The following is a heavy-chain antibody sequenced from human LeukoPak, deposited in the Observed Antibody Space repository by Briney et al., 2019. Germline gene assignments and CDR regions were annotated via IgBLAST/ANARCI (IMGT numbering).Heavy chain of an antibody. CDR3: AKDRYSGSYYGYFDY. CDR1: GFTFSSYG. CDR2: ISYDGSNK. V-gene: IGHV3-30*18. Sequence: GGSLRLSCAASGFTFSSYGMHWVRQAPGKGLEWVAVISYDGSNKYYADSAKGRFTISRDNSKNTLYLQMNSLRAEDTAVYYCAKDRYSGSYYGYFDYWGQGTLVTVSS. J-gene: IGHJ4*02. D-gene: IGHD1-26*01.